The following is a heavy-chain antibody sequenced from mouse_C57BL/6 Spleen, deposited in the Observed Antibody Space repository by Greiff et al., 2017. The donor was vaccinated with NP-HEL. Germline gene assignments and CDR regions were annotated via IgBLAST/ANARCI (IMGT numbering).Heavy chain of an antibody. D-gene: IGHD4-1*01. J-gene: IGHJ3*01. Sequence: VQLMQSGPELVKPGASVKISCKASGYAFTDYYMNWVKQRHGKGLEWIGEINPNNGGTSYNEKFKGKATLTVDNSSSTAYMELRSLTSEDSAVCYCARELGQFAYWGQGTLVTVSA. CDR3: ARELGQFAY. V-gene: IGHV1-26*01. CDR1: GYAFTDYY. CDR2: INPNNGGT.